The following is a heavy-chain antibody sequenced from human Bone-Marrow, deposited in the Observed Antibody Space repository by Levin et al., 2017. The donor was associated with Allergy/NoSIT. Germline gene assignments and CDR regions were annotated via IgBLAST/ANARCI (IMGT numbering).Heavy chain of an antibody. V-gene: IGHV4-39*01. CDR3: ARLAYDYIWGSYRPLYFDY. CDR1: GGSITSSSYY. D-gene: IGHD3-16*02. J-gene: IGHJ4*02. CDR2: IYYSGTT. Sequence: TSSETLSLRCTVSGGSITSSSYYWGWIRQPPGKGLEWIGSIYYSGTTYYNPSLKSRVTISVDMSKRWFSLNVTSASAADTAVYYCARLAYDYIWGSYRPLYFDYWGQGTLVTVSS.